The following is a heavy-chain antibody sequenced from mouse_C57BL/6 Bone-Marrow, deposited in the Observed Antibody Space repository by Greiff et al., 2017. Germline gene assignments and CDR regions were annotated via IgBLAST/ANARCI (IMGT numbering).Heavy chain of an antibody. D-gene: IGHD2-12*01. Sequence: VQLQQSGAELVRPGASVKLSCKASGYTFTDYYINWVKQRPGQGLEWIARIYPGSGNTYYNEKFKGKATLTAEKSSSTAYMQLSSLTSEDSAVYFCASPAYYSPFDYWGQGTTLTVSS. V-gene: IGHV1-76*01. J-gene: IGHJ2*01. CDR1: GYTFTDYY. CDR2: IYPGSGNT. CDR3: ASPAYYSPFDY.